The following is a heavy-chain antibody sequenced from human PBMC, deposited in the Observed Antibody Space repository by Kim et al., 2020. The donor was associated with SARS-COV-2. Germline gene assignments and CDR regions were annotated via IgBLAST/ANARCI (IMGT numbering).Heavy chain of an antibody. Sequence: GGSLRLSCAASGFTFGRYWMSWVRQAPGKGLEWVSYINQDGNRRYSVDSVRGRFTIARDNARKSLDLHMNSLRAEDTAVYYCARDLAGGFLIWAVDLCGR. CDR3: ARDLAGGFLIWAVDL. V-gene: IGHV3-7*03. CDR2: INQDGNRR. CDR1: GFTFGRYW. J-gene: IGHJ2*01. D-gene: IGHD3-16*01.